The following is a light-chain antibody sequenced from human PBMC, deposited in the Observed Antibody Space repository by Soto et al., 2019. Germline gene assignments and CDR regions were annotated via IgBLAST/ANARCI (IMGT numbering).Light chain of an antibody. Sequence: EIVLTQSPGTLSLSPGERATLSCRASQSVSSNYFAWYQQKPGQAPRLLIYETSSRATGIPDRFSGSGSQTDFTLTISRLEPEDFAVYYCQQYGTSPRTFGQGTKVDIK. CDR2: ETS. CDR3: QQYGTSPRT. CDR1: QSVSSNY. V-gene: IGKV3-20*01. J-gene: IGKJ1*01.